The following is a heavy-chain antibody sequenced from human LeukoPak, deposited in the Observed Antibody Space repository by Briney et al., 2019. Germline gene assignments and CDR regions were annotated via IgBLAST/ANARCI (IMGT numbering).Heavy chain of an antibody. D-gene: IGHD4-23*01. Sequence: GSLRLSCTVSGFISSSYWMNWVRQAPGKGLVWVSRISTDGSSTTYADSVKGRFIISRDNAKNTLYLQMNSLGAEDTAVYYCARDEDDYGGNTPLGHWGQGTLLTVSS. J-gene: IGHJ4*02. V-gene: IGHV3-74*01. CDR1: GFISSSYW. CDR2: ISTDGSST. CDR3: ARDEDDYGGNTPLGH.